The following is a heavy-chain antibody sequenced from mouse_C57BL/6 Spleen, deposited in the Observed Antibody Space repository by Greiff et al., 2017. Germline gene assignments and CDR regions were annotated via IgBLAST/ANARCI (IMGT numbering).Heavy chain of an antibody. CDR1: GFTFSDYG. Sequence: EVQLVESGGGLVKPGGSLKLSCAASGFTFSDYGMHWVRQAPEKGLEWVAYISSGSSTIYYADTVKGRFTISRDNAKHTLFLQMTSLRSEDTAMYYCARGNYYGSSSFAYWGQGTLVTVSA. CDR3: ARGNYYGSSSFAY. D-gene: IGHD1-1*01. V-gene: IGHV5-17*01. J-gene: IGHJ3*01. CDR2: ISSGSSTI.